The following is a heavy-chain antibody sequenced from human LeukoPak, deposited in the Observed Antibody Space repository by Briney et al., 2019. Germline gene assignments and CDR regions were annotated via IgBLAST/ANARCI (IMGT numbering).Heavy chain of an antibody. CDR3: ARGRDGYLTGAFDI. V-gene: IGHV3-9*03. Sequence: GRSLRLSCAASGFTFDDYAMHWVRQAPGKGLEWVSGISWNSGSIGYADSVKGRFTISRDNAKNSLYLQMNSLRAEDMALYYCARGRDGYLTGAFDIWGQGTMVTVSS. CDR1: GFTFDDYA. D-gene: IGHD5-24*01. CDR2: ISWNSGSI. J-gene: IGHJ3*02.